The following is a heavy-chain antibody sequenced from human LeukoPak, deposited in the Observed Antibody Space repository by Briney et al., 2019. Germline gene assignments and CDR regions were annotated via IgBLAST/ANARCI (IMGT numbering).Heavy chain of an antibody. CDR2: IYYTGST. CDR3: ARQPYSSIYYFDS. J-gene: IGHJ4*02. CDR1: GGSISSSY. Sequence: PSETLSLTCTVSGGSISSSYWSWIRQPPGKGLEWIGYIYYTGSTNYNPSLKSRVTISVDTSKNQFSLKVSSVTAADTSVYYCARQPYSSIYYFDSWGQGTLVTVSS. D-gene: IGHD6-13*01. V-gene: IGHV4-59*08.